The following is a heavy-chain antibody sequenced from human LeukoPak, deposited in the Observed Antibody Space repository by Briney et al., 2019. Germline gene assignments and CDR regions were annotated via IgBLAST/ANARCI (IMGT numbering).Heavy chain of an antibody. Sequence: ASVKVSCKASGYTFTSYGISWVRQAPGQGLEWMGWISAYNGNTNYAQKLQGRVTMTTDTSTSTAYMELRSLRSDDTAVYYCAREPPGIAVAGTETLDYWGQGTLVTVSS. CDR3: AREPPGIAVAGTETLDY. CDR2: ISAYNGNT. J-gene: IGHJ4*02. V-gene: IGHV1-18*01. D-gene: IGHD6-19*01. CDR1: GYTFTSYG.